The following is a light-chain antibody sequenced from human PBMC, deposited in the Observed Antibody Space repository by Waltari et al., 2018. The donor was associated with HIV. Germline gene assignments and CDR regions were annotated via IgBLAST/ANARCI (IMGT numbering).Light chain of an antibody. CDR3: QQYYSTPYT. CDR1: QTVLYSSTDKNY. Sequence: DIVMTQSPDSLAVSLGERATINCKSSQTVLYSSTDKNYLAWYQQRPGQPPKLLIYWASTRESGIPDRFNGSGSGTDFTLTVSSLQAEDVAVYYCQQYYSTPYTFGQGTKLEIK. V-gene: IGKV4-1*01. J-gene: IGKJ2*01. CDR2: WAS.